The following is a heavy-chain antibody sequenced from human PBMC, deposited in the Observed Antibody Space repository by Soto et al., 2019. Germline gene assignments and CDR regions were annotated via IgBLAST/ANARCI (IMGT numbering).Heavy chain of an antibody. CDR1: GDSISSYY. J-gene: IGHJ3*02. CDR3: ARSPLSFYGGDAFDI. CDR2: IYYSGST. V-gene: IGHV4-59*01. D-gene: IGHD4-17*01. Sequence: SETLSLTCTVSGDSISSYYWSWIRQPPGKGLEWIGYIYYSGSTNYNPSLKSRVTISVDTSKNQFSLKLSSVTAADTAVYYCARSPLSFYGGDAFDIWGQGTMVTVSS.